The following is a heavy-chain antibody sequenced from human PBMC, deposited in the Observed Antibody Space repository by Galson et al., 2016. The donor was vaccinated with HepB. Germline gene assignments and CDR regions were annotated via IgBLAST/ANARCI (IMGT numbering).Heavy chain of an antibody. D-gene: IGHD2-2*01. Sequence: SVKVSCKASGGTFSSYTISWVRQAPGQGLEWMGRIIPILGIANYAQKFQGRVTITADKSTSTAYMELSSLRSEDTAVYYCARGGLYCVGTSCRRQFPLPDPLDYWGQGTLVTVSS. CDR3: ARGGLYCVGTSCRRQFPLPDPLDY. V-gene: IGHV1-69*02. CDR1: GGTFSSYT. CDR2: IIPILGIA. J-gene: IGHJ4*02.